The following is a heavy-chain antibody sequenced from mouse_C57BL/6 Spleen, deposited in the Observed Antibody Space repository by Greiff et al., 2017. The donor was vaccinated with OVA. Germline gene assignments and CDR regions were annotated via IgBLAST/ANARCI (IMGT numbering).Heavy chain of an antibody. CDR1: GFTFSDYG. Sequence: EVMLVESGGGLVKPGGSLKLSCAASGFTFSDYGMHWVRQAPEKGLEWVAYISSGSSTIYYADTVKGRFTISRDNAKNTLFLQMTSLRSEDTAMYYCARTYGSSLDWYFDVWGTGTTVTVSS. CDR3: ARTYGSSLDWYFDV. J-gene: IGHJ1*03. D-gene: IGHD1-1*01. V-gene: IGHV5-17*01. CDR2: ISSGSSTI.